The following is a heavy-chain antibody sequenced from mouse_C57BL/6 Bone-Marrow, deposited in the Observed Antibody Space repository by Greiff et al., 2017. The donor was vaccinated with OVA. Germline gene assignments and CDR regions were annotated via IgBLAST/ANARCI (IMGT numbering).Heavy chain of an antibody. Sequence: VRLQQSGAELVRPGASVKLSCKASGYTFTDYYINWVKQRPGQGLEWIARIYPGSGNTYYNEKFKGKATLTAEKSSSTAYMQLSSLTSEDSAVYFCARGRLRGDYWGQGTTLTVSS. CDR1: GYTFTDYY. V-gene: IGHV1-76*01. D-gene: IGHD2-4*01. J-gene: IGHJ2*01. CDR2: IYPGSGNT. CDR3: ARGRLRGDY.